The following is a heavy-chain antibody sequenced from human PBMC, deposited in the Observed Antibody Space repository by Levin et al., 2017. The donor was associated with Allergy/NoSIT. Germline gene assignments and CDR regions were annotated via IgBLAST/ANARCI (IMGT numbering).Heavy chain of an antibody. CDR2: VDPKTGQT. D-gene: IGHD5/OR15-5a*01. CDR1: GYNFDAYY. V-gene: IGHV1-2*02. Sequence: GESLKISCKPSGYNFDAYYIHWFRQAPGQGLEWVGWVDPKTGQTNLAPTFQGRATLTRDTSASTPYMDLNRLRSDDTATFYCARDIGVYNQFDLWGQGTLVIVSS. CDR3: ARDIGVYNQFDL. J-gene: IGHJ4*02.